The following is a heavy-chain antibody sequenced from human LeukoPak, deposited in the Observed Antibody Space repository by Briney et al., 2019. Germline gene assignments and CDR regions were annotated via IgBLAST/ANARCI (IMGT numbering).Heavy chain of an antibody. V-gene: IGHV3-66*02. D-gene: IGHD2-15*01. CDR3: ARNWYSAFDY. CDR2: ISSGGST. J-gene: IGHJ4*02. CDR1: TFTVSTNY. Sequence: GGSLRLSCAASTFTVSTNYMSWVRQAPGKGLEWVSLISSGGSTYYADSVKGRFTISRDNSKSTLHVQMNSLRPEDTAVYYCARNWYSAFDYWGQGILVTVSS.